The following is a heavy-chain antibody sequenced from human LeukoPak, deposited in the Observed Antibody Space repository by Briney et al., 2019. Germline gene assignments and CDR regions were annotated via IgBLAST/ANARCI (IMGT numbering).Heavy chain of an antibody. CDR1: GFTFSSYG. D-gene: IGHD2-15*01. J-gene: IGHJ4*02. CDR2: ISYDGSNK. Sequence: PGGSLRLSCAASGFTFSSYGMHWVRQAPGKGLEWVAVISYDGSNKYYADSVKGRSTISRDNSKNTLYLQMNSLRAEDTAVYYCAKEVGYCSGGSCYRILDYWGQGTLVTVSS. V-gene: IGHV3-30*18. CDR3: AKEVGYCSGGSCYRILDY.